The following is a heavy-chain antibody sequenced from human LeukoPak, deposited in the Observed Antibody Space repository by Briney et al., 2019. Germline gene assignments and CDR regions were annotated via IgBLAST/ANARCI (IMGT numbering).Heavy chain of an antibody. D-gene: IGHD2/OR15-2a*01. CDR2: IKQDGSEK. CDR1: GFTFSSYW. J-gene: IGHJ4*02. Sequence: GGSLRLSCVASGFTFSSYWMSWVRQAPGKGLEWVANIKQDGSEKYYVDSVKGRFTISRDDARNSLYLQMNSLRAEDTAVYYCAKFETRGNTDFDYWGQGTLVTVSS. V-gene: IGHV3-7*01. CDR3: AKFETRGNTDFDY.